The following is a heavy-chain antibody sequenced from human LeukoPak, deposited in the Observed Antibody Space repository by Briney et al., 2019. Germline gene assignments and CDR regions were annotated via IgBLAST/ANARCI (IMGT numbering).Heavy chain of an antibody. V-gene: IGHV3-9*01. CDR2: ISWNSGSI. J-gene: IGHJ4*02. CDR3: ARHIAVAGTDY. CDR1: GFTFDHYA. D-gene: IGHD6-19*01. Sequence: GRSLRLSCAASGFTFDHYAMHWVRQTPGKGLEWVSGISWNSGSIGYADSVKGRFTISRDNAKNSLYLQMNSLRAEDTAVYYCARHIAVAGTDYWGQGTLVTVSS.